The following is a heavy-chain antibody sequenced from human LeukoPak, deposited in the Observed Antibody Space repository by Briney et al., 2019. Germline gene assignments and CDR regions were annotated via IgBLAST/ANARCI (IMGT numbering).Heavy chain of an antibody. D-gene: IGHD6-13*01. CDR2: IWSDGSHK. Sequence: GRSLRLSCAASGFMFSHYGMHWIRQAPGKGLEWVAVIWSDGSHKYYADSMKGRFTIPRDNSKNMLYLQMDSLRVEDTAVYYCASAAGAFDMWGQGTLVTVSS. CDR1: GFMFSHYG. J-gene: IGHJ3*02. V-gene: IGHV3-33*01. CDR3: ASAAGAFDM.